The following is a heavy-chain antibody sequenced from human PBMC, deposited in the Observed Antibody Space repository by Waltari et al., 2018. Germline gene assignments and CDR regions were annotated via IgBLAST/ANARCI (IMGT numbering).Heavy chain of an antibody. J-gene: IGHJ4*02. D-gene: IGHD6-19*01. CDR3: ARREYSSGLN. V-gene: IGHV1-2*02. CDR1: YY. CDR2: INPNSGGT. Sequence: YYMHWVRQAPGQGLEWMGWINPNSGGTNYAQKFQGRVTMTRDTSISTAYMELSRLRSDDTAVYYCARREYSSGLNWGQGTLVTVSS.